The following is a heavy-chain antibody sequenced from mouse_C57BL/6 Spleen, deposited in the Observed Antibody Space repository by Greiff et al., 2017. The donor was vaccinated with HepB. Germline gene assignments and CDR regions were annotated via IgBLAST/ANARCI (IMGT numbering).Heavy chain of an antibody. CDR3: ARASITTVVAPRYYFDY. V-gene: IGHV1-64*01. CDR2: IHPNSGST. Sequence: VQLQESGAELVKPGASVKLSCKASGYTFTSYWMHWVKQRPGQGLEWIGMIHPNSGSTNYNEKFKSKATLTVDKSSSTAYMQLSSLTSEDSAVYYCARASITTVVAPRYYFDYWGQGTTLTVSS. J-gene: IGHJ2*01. D-gene: IGHD1-1*01. CDR1: GYTFTSYW.